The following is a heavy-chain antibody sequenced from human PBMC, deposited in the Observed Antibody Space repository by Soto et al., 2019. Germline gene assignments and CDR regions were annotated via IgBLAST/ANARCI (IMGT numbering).Heavy chain of an antibody. Sequence: ASVKVSCKASGGTFSSYAISWVRQAPGQGLEWMGGIIPIFGTANYAQKFQGRVTITADKSTSTAYMELSSLRSEDTAVYYCARHDSYYDSSGYYLRYFDYWGQGTLGTVSS. J-gene: IGHJ4*02. CDR1: GGTFSSYA. CDR3: ARHDSYYDSSGYYLRYFDY. CDR2: IIPIFGTA. V-gene: IGHV1-69*06. D-gene: IGHD3-22*01.